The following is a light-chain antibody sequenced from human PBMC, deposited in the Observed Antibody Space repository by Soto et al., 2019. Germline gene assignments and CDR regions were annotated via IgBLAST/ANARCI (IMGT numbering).Light chain of an antibody. CDR1: SSNIGSNY. V-gene: IGLV1-47*01. CDR3: AAWDDSLSGPL. Sequence: QSVLTQPPSASGTPGQRVTISCSGSSSNIGSNYVYWYQQLPGTAPKLLIYRSDKRPSGVPDRFSGSKSGTSASLAISGLRSEDEADYYCAAWDDSLSGPLFGGGTKLTVL. CDR2: RSD. J-gene: IGLJ3*02.